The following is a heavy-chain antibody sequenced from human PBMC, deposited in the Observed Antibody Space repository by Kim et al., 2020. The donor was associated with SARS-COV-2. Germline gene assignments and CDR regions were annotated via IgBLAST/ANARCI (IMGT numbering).Heavy chain of an antibody. D-gene: IGHD3-9*01. Sequence: TNYTPSLERRVTTSVDTSKNQFSLKLSSVTAADTAVYYCARGLVWSGMDVWGQGTTVTVSS. CDR3: ARGLVWSGMDV. J-gene: IGHJ6*02. CDR2: T. V-gene: IGHV4-59*09.